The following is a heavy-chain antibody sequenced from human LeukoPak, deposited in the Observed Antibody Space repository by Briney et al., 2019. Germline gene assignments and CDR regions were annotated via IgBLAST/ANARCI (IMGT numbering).Heavy chain of an antibody. V-gene: IGHV3-30-3*01. CDR2: ISYDGSNK. J-gene: IGHJ4*02. D-gene: IGHD6-6*01. CDR3: ARDYSSSLDY. Sequence: GGSLRLSCAASGFTFSSYAMHWVRQAPGKGLEWVAVISYDGSNKYYADSVKGRFTISRDNSKNTLYLQMNSLRAEDTAVYYCARDYSSSLDYWGQGTLVTVSS. CDR1: GFTFSSYA.